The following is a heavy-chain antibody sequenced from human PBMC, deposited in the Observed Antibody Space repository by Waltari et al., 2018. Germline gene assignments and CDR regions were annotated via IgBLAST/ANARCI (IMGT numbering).Heavy chain of an antibody. CDR3: ARRKDIVANDY. CDR1: GGSISSSSYY. J-gene: IGHJ4*02. Sequence: QLQLQESGPGLVKPSETLSLTCTVSGGSISSSSYYWGWIRQPPGKGLEWIGSIYYSGSTYYNPALKSRVTISVDTSKNQFSLKLSSVTAADTAVYYCARRKDIVANDYWGQGTLVTVSS. D-gene: IGHD5-12*01. V-gene: IGHV4-39*01. CDR2: IYYSGST.